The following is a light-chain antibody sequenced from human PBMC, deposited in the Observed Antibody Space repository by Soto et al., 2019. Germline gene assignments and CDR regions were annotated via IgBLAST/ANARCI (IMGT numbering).Light chain of an antibody. V-gene: IGKV3-20*01. CDR1: QSISSSY. Sequence: EILFTQSPGTLSLSPGQRATLSCRTSQSISSSYLAWYQPKPGRAPRLLIYASSTRGAGIPDRLSGSGSGTDFTLTIRRLEPEDFAVYYCQQYGSSGTFGQGTKVDIK. CDR2: ASS. J-gene: IGKJ1*01. CDR3: QQYGSSGT.